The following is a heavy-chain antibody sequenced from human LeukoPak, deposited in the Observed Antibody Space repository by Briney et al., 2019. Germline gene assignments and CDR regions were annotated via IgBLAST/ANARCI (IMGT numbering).Heavy chain of an antibody. CDR1: GYTFTSYD. CDR3: ARGYCSSTSCYDARP. CDR2: MNPNSGNT. V-gene: IGHV1-8*01. J-gene: IGHJ5*02. D-gene: IGHD2-2*01. Sequence: ASVKVSCKASGYTFTSYDINWVRQATGQGLEWMGWMNPNSGNTGYGQKFQGRVTMTRDTSISTAYMELSSLRSEDTAVYYCARGYCSSTSCYDARPWGQGTLVTVSS.